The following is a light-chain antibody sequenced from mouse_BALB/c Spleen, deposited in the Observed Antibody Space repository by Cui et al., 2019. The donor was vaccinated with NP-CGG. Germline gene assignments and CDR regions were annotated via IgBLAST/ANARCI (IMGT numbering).Light chain of an antibody. CDR1: TVAVTTSNY. Sequence: QAVVTQESALTTSPGETVTPTCRSSTVAVTTSNYANWVQEKPDHLFTGLIGGTINRAPGVPARFSGSLIGDKAALTTTGAQTEDEAIYFCTLWYSNHWVFGGGTKLTVL. V-gene: IGLV1*01. CDR2: GTI. J-gene: IGLJ1*01. CDR3: TLWYSNHWV.